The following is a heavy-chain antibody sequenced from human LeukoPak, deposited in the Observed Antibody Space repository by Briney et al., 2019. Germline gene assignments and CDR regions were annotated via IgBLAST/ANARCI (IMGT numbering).Heavy chain of an antibody. V-gene: IGHV3-7*01. CDR3: VNLGYSD. CDR1: GFSFSAAW. Sequence: PGGSLRLSCEASGFSFSAAWMTWVRQAPGKGLEWVATIKNDGSDKYYVDPVKGRFTLSRDNAKNLVYLQMSSLRVEDTAVYYCVNLGYSDGGQGTLVTVSS. CDR2: IKNDGSDK. J-gene: IGHJ4*02. D-gene: IGHD5-12*01.